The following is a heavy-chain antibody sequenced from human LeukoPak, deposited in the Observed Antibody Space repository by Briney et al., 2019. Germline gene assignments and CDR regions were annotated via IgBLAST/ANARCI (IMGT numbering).Heavy chain of an antibody. V-gene: IGHV4-59*07. CDR3: ARVVRGAVTFNRFDP. J-gene: IGHJ5*02. D-gene: IGHD3-10*02. CDR2: GAYSGNT. Sequence: SVTVSLTCTVCSHLINVYYWSWLRQTRGGALEGIGFGAYSGNTNYNPPLESRVTISIDTSKNQLSLKLKSVTAADTAIYYCARVVRGAVTFNRFDPWGQGTLVTVSS. CDR1: SHLINVYY.